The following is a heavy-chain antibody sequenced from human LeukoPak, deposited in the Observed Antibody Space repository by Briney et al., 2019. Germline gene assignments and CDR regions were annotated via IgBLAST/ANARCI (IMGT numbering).Heavy chain of an antibody. CDR1: GGSISSSSYY. CDR2: IYYSGST. Sequence: PSETLSLTCTVSGGSISSSSYYWGWIRQPPGKGLEWIGSIYYSGSTYYNPSLKSRVTISVDTSKNQFSLKLSSVTAADTAVYYCARVSGGLSTVVTPMGGYYFDYWGQGTLVTVSS. CDR3: ARVSGGLSTVVTPMGGYYFDY. D-gene: IGHD4-23*01. V-gene: IGHV4-39*07. J-gene: IGHJ4*02.